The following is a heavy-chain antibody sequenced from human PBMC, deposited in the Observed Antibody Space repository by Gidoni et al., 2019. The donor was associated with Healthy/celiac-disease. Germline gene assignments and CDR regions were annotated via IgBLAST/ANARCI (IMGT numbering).Heavy chain of an antibody. J-gene: IGHJ4*02. CDR3: ARGNGVTTVVIPTPFDY. V-gene: IGHV3-33*01. D-gene: IGHD4-17*01. CDR2: IWYDGSNK. CDR1: GFPFSSSG. Sequence: QVQLVESGGGVVQPGRSLRLSCAASGFPFSSSGMHWVRQAPGKGLGWVAVIWYDGSNKYFADSVKGRFTISRDNSKNTLYLQMNSLRAEDTAVYYCARGNGVTTVVIPTPFDYWGQGTLVTVSS.